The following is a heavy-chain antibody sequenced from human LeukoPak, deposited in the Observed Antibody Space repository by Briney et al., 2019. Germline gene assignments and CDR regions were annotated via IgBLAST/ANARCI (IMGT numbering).Heavy chain of an antibody. J-gene: IGHJ3*02. D-gene: IGHD1-26*01. CDR2: ISGSSNTT. Sequence: PGGSLRLSCAASGFTFKNYGMSWVRQAPGKGLEWVSTISGSSNTTYYADSVKGRFTISRDNSKNTLYLQMNSLRAEDTAVYYCAKAVGRSVRPYAFDIWGQGTMVTVSS. CDR3: AKAVGRSVRPYAFDI. V-gene: IGHV3-23*01. CDR1: GFTFKNYG.